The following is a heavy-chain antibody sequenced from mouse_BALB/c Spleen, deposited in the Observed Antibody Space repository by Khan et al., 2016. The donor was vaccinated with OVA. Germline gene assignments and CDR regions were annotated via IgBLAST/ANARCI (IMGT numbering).Heavy chain of an antibody. CDR2: ISDLAYTI. Sequence: EVELVESGGGLVQPGGSRKLSCAASGFTFSDYGMAWVRQAPGKGPEWVAFISDLAYTIYYADTVTGRFTISRENAKNTLYLEMSSLRSEDTAIYYCAGGGGTAPFAYWGLGTLVTVSA. CDR3: AGGGGTAPFAY. CDR1: GFTFSDYG. D-gene: IGHD1-2*01. V-gene: IGHV5-15*02. J-gene: IGHJ3*01.